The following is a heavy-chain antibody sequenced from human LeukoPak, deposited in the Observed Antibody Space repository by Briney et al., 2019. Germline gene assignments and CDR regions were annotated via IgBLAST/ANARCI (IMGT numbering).Heavy chain of an antibody. Sequence: GASVKVSCKASGYTFTSYYMHWVRQAPGQGLEWMGGIIPIFGTANYAQKFQGRVTITADESTSTAYMELSSLRSEDTAVYYCARKDSSGYYLDPWGQGTLVTVSS. CDR3: ARKDSSGYYLDP. CDR2: IIPIFGTA. V-gene: IGHV1-69*13. J-gene: IGHJ5*02. D-gene: IGHD3-22*01. CDR1: GYTFTSYY.